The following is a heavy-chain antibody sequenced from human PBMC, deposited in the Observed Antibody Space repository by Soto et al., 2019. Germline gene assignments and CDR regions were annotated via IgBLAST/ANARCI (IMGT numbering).Heavy chain of an antibody. J-gene: IGHJ3*02. Sequence: LGESLKISCKGSGYSFPTYWLAWVRQMPGKGLEWMGIIYPGDSDARYSPSFQGQVTMSADKSINTAYLQWSSLKASDTAMYFCARHSGIHQYYDSSVSAVSLDILGQGTMGTGS. V-gene: IGHV5-51*01. D-gene: IGHD3-22*01. CDR2: IYPGDSDA. CDR3: ARHSGIHQYYDSSVSAVSLDI. CDR1: GYSFPTYW.